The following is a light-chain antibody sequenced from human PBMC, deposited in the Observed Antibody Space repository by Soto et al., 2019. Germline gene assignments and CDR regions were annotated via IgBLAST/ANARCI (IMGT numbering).Light chain of an antibody. CDR1: QSVLHSSNNKNY. Sequence: DIVMTQSPDSLAVSLGERATINCKSSQSVLHSSNNKNYLAWFQQKPGQPPKLLIYWASTRESGVPDRFSGSGSGTDFTLTISSLQAEDVAVYYCQQYYSTPRTFGQETKVEIK. CDR2: WAS. J-gene: IGKJ1*01. V-gene: IGKV4-1*01. CDR3: QQYYSTPRT.